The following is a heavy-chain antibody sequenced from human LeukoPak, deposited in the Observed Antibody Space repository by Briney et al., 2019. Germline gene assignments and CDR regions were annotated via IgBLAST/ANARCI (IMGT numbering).Heavy chain of an antibody. CDR3: ARERTSSRTSLAY. D-gene: IGHD2-2*01. V-gene: IGHV1-2*02. J-gene: IGHJ4*02. CDR1: GYTFTGYY. CDR2: INPNSGGT. Sequence: ASVKVSCKASGYTFTGYYMHWVRQAPGQGLEWMGWINPNSGGTNYAQKFQGRVTMTRGTSISTAYMELSRLRSDDTAVYYCARERTSSRTSLAYWGQGTLVTVSS.